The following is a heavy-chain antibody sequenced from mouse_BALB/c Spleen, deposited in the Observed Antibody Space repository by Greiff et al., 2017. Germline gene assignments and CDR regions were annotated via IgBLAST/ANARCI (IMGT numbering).Heavy chain of an antibody. CDR2: IDPYNGGT. Sequence: VQLKQSGPELVKPGASVTVSCKASGYAFTSYNMYWVKQSHGKSLEWIGYIDPYNGGTSYNQKFKGKATLTVDKSSSTAYMHLNSLTSEDSAVYYCARGGYGYEGYAMDYWGQGTSGTVSS. J-gene: IGHJ4*01. D-gene: IGHD1-2*01. CDR3: ARGGYGYEGYAMDY. V-gene: IGHV1S135*01. CDR1: GYAFTSYN.